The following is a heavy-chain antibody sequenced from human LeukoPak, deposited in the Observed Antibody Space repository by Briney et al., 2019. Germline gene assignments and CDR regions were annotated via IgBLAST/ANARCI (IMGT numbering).Heavy chain of an antibody. CDR3: ARSEGLWFGESTPFDY. CDR1: GGSFSGYY. V-gene: IGHV4-34*01. Sequence: SETLSLTCAVYGGSFSGYYWSWIRQPPGKGLEWIGEINHSGSTNYNPSLKSRVTISVDTSKNQFSLKLSSVTAADTAVYYCARSEGLWFGESTPFDYWGQGTLVTVSS. CDR2: INHSGST. J-gene: IGHJ4*02. D-gene: IGHD3-10*01.